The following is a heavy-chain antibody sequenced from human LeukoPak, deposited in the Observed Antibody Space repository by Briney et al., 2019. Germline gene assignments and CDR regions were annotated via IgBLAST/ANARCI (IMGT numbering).Heavy chain of an antibody. Sequence: SETLSLTCAVYGGSFSGYYWSWIRQPPGKGLEWIGEINHSGSTNYNPSLKSRVTISVDTSKNQFSLKLSSVTAADTAVYYCARGLGYSSGWHVDYWGQGTLVTVSS. CDR1: GGSFSGYY. D-gene: IGHD6-19*01. V-gene: IGHV4-34*01. CDR3: ARGLGYSSGWHVDY. CDR2: INHSGST. J-gene: IGHJ4*02.